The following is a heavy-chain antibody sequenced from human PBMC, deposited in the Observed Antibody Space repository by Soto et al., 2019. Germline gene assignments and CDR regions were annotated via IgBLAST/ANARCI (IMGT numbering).Heavy chain of an antibody. D-gene: IGHD2-2*01. J-gene: IGHJ6*03. Sequence: ISYDGSNKYYADSVKGRFTISRDNSKNTLYLQMNSLRAEDTAVYYCAKDRLYCSSTSCRYYYYYYYMDVWGKGTTVTVSS. CDR2: ISYDGSNK. V-gene: IGHV3-30*18. CDR3: AKDRLYCSSTSCRYYYYYYYMDV.